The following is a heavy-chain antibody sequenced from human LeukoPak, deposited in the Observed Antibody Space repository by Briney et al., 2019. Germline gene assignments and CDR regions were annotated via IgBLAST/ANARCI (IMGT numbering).Heavy chain of an antibody. CDR1: GFTFSDHY. CDR3: AKAGTAWDFDY. CDR2: ISSDYSTT. J-gene: IGHJ4*02. V-gene: IGHV3-11*01. Sequence: PGGSLRLSCAASGFTFSDHYMSWIRQAPGKGLEWLSYISSDYSTTYYADSVKGRFTISRDNAKHSLYLQMNSLRAEDTAVYYCAKAGTAWDFDYWGQGTLATVSS. D-gene: IGHD2-21*01.